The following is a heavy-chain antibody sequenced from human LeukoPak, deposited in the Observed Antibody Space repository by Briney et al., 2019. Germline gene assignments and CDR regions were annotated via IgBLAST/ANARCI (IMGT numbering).Heavy chain of an antibody. CDR2: MSPESGNT. V-gene: IGHV1-8*01. CDR3: ARVVVYGSGGG. CDR1: GYTFTSYD. J-gene: IGHJ4*02. Sequence: ASVKVSCKASGYTFTSYDINWVRQATGQGLEWMGWMSPESGNTGYAQKFQGRVTMTRNTSISTAYMELSSLRSEDTAVHYFARVVVYGSGGGWGQGTLVTVSS. D-gene: IGHD3-10*01.